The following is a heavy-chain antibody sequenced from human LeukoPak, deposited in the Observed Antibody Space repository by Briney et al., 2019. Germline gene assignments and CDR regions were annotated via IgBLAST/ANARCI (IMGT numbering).Heavy chain of an antibody. CDR3: ARTGDWIYYYGMDV. D-gene: IGHD7-27*01. V-gene: IGHV4-59*08. CDR1: GGSISSYY. J-gene: IGHJ6*02. CDR2: IYYSGST. Sequence: SETLSLTCTVSGGSISSYYWSWIRQPPGKGLEWIGYIYYSGSTNYNPSLKSRVTISVDTSKNQFSLKLSSVTAADTAVYYCARTGDWIYYYGMDVWGQGTTVTVSS.